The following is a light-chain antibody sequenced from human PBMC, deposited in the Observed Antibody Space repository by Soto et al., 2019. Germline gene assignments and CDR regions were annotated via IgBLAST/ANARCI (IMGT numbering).Light chain of an antibody. V-gene: IGLV1-40*01. Sequence: QSVLTQPPSVSGAPGQMVTISCTGSSSNIGAGYDVHWYQQLPGTAPKLLIYGNSNRPSGVPDRFSGSKSGTSASLAITGLQAEDEADYYCQSYDSSLSGYVFGTGPKV. CDR2: GNS. J-gene: IGLJ1*01. CDR3: QSYDSSLSGYV. CDR1: SSNIGAGYD.